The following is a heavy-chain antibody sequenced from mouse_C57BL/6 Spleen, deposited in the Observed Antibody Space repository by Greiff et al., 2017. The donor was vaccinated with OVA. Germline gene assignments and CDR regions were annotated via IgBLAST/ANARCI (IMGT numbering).Heavy chain of an antibody. CDR3: ARGENYVHDGDYFDY. Sequence: VQLQQSGAELVRPGTSVKVSCKASGYAFTNYLIAWVKQRPGQGLEWIGVINPGSGGTNYNEKFKGKATLTADKSSSTAYMQLSSLTSEDSAVYFCARGENYVHDGDYFDYWGQGTTLTVSS. CDR1: GYAFTNYL. V-gene: IGHV1-54*01. J-gene: IGHJ2*01. D-gene: IGHD1-1*02. CDR2: INPGSGGT.